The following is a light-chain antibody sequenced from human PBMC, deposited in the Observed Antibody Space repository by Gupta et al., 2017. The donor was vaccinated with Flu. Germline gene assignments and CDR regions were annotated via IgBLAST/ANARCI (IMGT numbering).Light chain of an antibody. Sequence: QSVLTQPPSACRTPWPRVTISCSGSSSNLGSNTVNWCQQVTGTAPKLLIYRNNKRPSAVPDRCLGSKSGSNESPVISGLPSEDEDDDDCGVWDDRLNAYGFGTGTKVTV. V-gene: IGLV1-44*01. CDR2: RNN. CDR1: SSNLGSNT. CDR3: GVWDDRLNAYG. J-gene: IGLJ1*01.